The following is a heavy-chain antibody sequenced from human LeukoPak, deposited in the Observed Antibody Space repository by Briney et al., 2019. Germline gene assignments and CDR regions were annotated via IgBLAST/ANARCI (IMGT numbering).Heavy chain of an antibody. CDR3: AKEVLYSPWVSCDS. V-gene: IGHV3-43*01. CDR1: GFSFEGYS. CDR2: INRDSSST. Sequence: PGGSLRLSCAASGFSFEGYSMHWVRQAPGKGLEWVSLINRDSSSTFYADSVKGRFTISRDNSRNTLYLQMNRLRTEDTAFYYCAKEVLYSPWVSCDSWGQGTLVTVSS. J-gene: IGHJ4*02. D-gene: IGHD5-12*01.